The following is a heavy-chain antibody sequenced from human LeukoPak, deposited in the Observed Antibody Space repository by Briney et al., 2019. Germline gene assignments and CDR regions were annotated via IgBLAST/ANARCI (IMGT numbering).Heavy chain of an antibody. CDR1: GFTFSSYG. Sequence: PGGSLRLSCAASGFTFSSYGMHWVRQAPGKGLEGVAVIWYDGSNKYYADSVKGRFTISRDNSKNTLYLQMNSLRAEDTAVYYCATPQGSSGWSYFDYWGQGTLVTVSS. CDR2: IWYDGSNK. D-gene: IGHD6-19*01. CDR3: ATPQGSSGWSYFDY. V-gene: IGHV3-33*01. J-gene: IGHJ4*02.